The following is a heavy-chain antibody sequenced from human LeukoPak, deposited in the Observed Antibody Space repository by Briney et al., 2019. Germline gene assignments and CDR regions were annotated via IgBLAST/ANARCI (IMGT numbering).Heavy chain of an antibody. CDR1: GGSFSGYY. J-gene: IGHJ4*02. CDR3: ARARIAARPEGFDY. V-gene: IGHV4-34*01. Sequence: PSETLSLTRAVYGGSFSGYYWSWIRQPPGKGLEWIGEINHSGSTNYNPSLKSRVTISVDTSKNQFSLKLSSVTAADTAVYYCARARIAARPEGFDYWGQGTLVTVSS. D-gene: IGHD6-6*01. CDR2: INHSGST.